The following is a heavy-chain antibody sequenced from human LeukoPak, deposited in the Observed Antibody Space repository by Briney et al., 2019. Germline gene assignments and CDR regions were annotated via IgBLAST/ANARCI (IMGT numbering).Heavy chain of an antibody. CDR2: ISYDGNNK. V-gene: IGHV3-30-3*01. Sequence: GGSLRLSCAASGFTFSSYAIHWVRQAPGKGLEWVAVISYDGNNKYYADSVKGRFTISRDNSKNTLYLQMNSLRAEDTAVYYCAKDLPHYYDSSGYPGLFDYWGQGTLVTVSS. CDR1: GFTFSSYA. D-gene: IGHD3-22*01. J-gene: IGHJ4*02. CDR3: AKDLPHYYDSSGYPGLFDY.